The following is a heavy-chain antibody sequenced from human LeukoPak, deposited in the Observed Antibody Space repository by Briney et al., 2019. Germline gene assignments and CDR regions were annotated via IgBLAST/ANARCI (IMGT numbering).Heavy chain of an antibody. D-gene: IGHD3-10*01. CDR1: GFTFSSYS. V-gene: IGHV3-48*01. CDR3: ARPITMVRGVPSDY. CDR2: ISSSSSTI. Sequence: GGSLRLSCAASGFTFSSYSMNWVRQAPGKGLEWVSYISSSSSTIYYADSVKGRFTISRDNAKNSLYLQMNSLRAEDTAVYYCARPITMVRGVPSDYWGQGTLVTVSS. J-gene: IGHJ4*02.